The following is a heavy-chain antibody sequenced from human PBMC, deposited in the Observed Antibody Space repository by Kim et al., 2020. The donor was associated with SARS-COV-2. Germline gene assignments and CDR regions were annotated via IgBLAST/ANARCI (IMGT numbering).Heavy chain of an antibody. Sequence: GGSLRLSCAASGFTFSDYYMDWVRQAPGKGLEWVGRIRNKANSYTTQYAASVRGRFTISRDDSNTSLYLQMNSLKTEDTAVYYCARARSSWDSWGQGTLV. D-gene: IGHD6-13*01. CDR2: IRNKANSYTT. J-gene: IGHJ4*02. V-gene: IGHV3-72*01. CDR3: ARARSSWDS. CDR1: GFTFSDYY.